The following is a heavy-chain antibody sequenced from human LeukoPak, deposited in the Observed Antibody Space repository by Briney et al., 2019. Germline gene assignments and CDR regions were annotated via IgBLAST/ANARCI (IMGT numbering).Heavy chain of an antibody. Sequence: SETLTLTCAVYGGSFSGYYWIWIRQPPGKGLEWIGEINHSGSTNYNPSLESRVTISVDTSKNQFSLKLSSVTAADTAVYYCARGSRYRYSYGPKTHDYWGQGTLVTVSS. D-gene: IGHD5-18*01. CDR3: ARGSRYRYSYGPKTHDY. V-gene: IGHV4-34*01. CDR1: GGSFSGYY. J-gene: IGHJ4*02. CDR2: INHSGST.